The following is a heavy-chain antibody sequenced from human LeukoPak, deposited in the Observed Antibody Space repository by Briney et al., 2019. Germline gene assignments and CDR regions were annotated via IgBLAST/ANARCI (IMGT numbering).Heavy chain of an antibody. CDR3: AKDPTLDLWFGELSSAMGPV. CDR1: GFTFSSYA. J-gene: IGHJ6*04. Sequence: PGGSLRLSCAASGFTFSSYAMSWDRQAPGKGLEWVSAISGSGGSTYYADSVKGRFTISRDNSKNTLYLQMNSLRAEDTAVYYCAKDPTLDLWFGELSSAMGPVWGKGTTVTISS. CDR2: ISGSGGST. D-gene: IGHD3-10*01. V-gene: IGHV3-23*01.